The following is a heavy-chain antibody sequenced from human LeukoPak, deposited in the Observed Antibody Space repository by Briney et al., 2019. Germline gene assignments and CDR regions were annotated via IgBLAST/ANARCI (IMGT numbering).Heavy chain of an antibody. D-gene: IGHD6-13*01. CDR3: ARQESSSWYGGYFDY. V-gene: IGHV4-61*05. CDR2: IYYSGST. J-gene: IGHJ4*02. CDR1: GGSISSSSYY. Sequence: PSETLSLTCTVSGGSISSSSYYWSWIRQPPGKGLEWIGYIYYSGSTNYNPSLKSRVTISVDTSKNQFSLKLSSVTAADTAVYYCARQESSSWYGGYFDYWGQGTLVTVSS.